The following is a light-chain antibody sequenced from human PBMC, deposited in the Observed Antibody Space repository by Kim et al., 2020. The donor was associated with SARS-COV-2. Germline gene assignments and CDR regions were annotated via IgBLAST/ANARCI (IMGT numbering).Light chain of an antibody. V-gene: IGLV3-21*01. CDR3: QVWDSSTDHVI. CDR1: DLARKS. Sequence: PGATATLSCGRHDLARKSVLWYQQRPGQAPALVIYFDKDRPSGIPERFSGSNSENSATLTISRVEVGDEADYYCQVWDSSTDHVIFGGGTQLTVL. J-gene: IGLJ2*01. CDR2: FDK.